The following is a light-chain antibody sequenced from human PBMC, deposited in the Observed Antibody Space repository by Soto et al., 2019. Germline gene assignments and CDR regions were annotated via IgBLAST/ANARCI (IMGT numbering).Light chain of an antibody. J-gene: IGKJ1*01. V-gene: IGKV4-1*01. Sequence: DIVLTQSPDSLSVSLGERATINCKSSRGILYISDNKNYLSWYQQRPGQPPKLLFYWASTRESGVPDRFSGSGSGTHFTLTITSLQAEDVAVYYCQQYYSSPPTFGQGTKV. CDR2: WAS. CDR1: RGILYISDNKNY. CDR3: QQYYSSPPT.